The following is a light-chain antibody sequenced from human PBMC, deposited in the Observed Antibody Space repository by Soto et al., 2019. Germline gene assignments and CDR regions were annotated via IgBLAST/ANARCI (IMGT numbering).Light chain of an antibody. J-gene: IGLJ2*01. CDR1: SSDDGSYNL. Sequence: QSVLTQPAYVSGSPGQSITISCTGTSSDDGSYNLVSWYQQHPGKAPKLMIYEGSKRPSGVSNRFSGSKSGNTASLTISGLQAEDEADYYCCSYAGSSTSYVVFGGGTKLTVL. CDR2: EGS. V-gene: IGLV2-23*01. CDR3: CSYAGSSTSYVV.